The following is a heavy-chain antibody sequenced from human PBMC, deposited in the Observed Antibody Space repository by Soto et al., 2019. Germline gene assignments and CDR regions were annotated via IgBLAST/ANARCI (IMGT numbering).Heavy chain of an antibody. V-gene: IGHV4-30-2*01. J-gene: IGHJ4*02. CDR1: GGSITSGGYS. Sequence: PSETLSLTCAFSGGSITSGGYSYCWIRQPPGQGLEWIGYMYHSGNTYYNPSLKGRVTISLDHSRNQFSLRLNSVTAADTAVYYCARDRTHYDFWSGYSGFDYWGQGTLVTVSS. CDR2: MYHSGNT. CDR3: ARDRTHYDFWSGYSGFDY. D-gene: IGHD3-3*01.